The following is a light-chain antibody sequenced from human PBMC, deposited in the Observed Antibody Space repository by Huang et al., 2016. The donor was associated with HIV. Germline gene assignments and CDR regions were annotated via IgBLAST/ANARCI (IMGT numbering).Light chain of an antibody. V-gene: IGKV1-NL1*01. CDR3: HQYYDIPQT. CDR1: QGISNS. Sequence: DIQMTQSPSSLSASVGDSVSITCRASQGISNSLAWYQQTPGKAPKLLVYTASRLESGVPSRFSGSGSGAHYTLTISSLQPEDFATYYCHQYYDIPQTFGQGTKLEIK. CDR2: TAS. J-gene: IGKJ2*01.